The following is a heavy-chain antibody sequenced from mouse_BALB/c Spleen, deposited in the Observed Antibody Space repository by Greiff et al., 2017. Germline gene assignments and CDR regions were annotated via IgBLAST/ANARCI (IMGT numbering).Heavy chain of an antibody. CDR3: TRGKATGAMDY. J-gene: IGHJ4*01. V-gene: IGHV5-6-4*01. CDR2: ISSGGSYT. Sequence: EVQLVESGGGLVKPGGSLKLSCAASGFTFSSYTMSWVRQTPEKRLEWVATISSGGSYTYYPDSVKGRFTISRDNAKNTLYLQMSSLKSEDTAMYYCTRGKATGAMDYWGQGTSVTVSS. D-gene: IGHD3-2*02. CDR1: GFTFSSYT.